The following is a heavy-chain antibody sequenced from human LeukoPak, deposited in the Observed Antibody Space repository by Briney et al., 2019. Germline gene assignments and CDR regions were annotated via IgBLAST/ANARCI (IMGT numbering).Heavy chain of an antibody. CDR1: GFTFTSSA. Sequence: SVKVSCKASGFTFTSSAVQWVRQARGQRLEWIGWIVVGSGNTNYAQKFQERVTITRDMSTSTAYMELSSLRSEDTAVYYCARAPTVSVGYCSSVSCQADYWGQGTLVTVSS. J-gene: IGHJ4*02. CDR2: IVVGSGNT. CDR3: ARAPTVSVGYCSSVSCQADY. D-gene: IGHD2-2*01. V-gene: IGHV1-58*01.